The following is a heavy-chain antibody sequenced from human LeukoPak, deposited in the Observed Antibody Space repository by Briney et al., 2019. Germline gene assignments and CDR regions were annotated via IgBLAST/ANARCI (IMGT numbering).Heavy chain of an antibody. D-gene: IGHD6-19*01. CDR1: GFTFDDYG. V-gene: IGHV3-11*01. Sequence: PGGSLRLSCAASGFTFDDYGMSWVRQAPGKGLEWVSYISSSGSTIYYADSVKGRFIISRDNAKNSLYLQMDSLRAEDTALYYCGRDLSGWYGPDYWGQGTLVTVSS. CDR2: ISSSGSTI. CDR3: GRDLSGWYGPDY. J-gene: IGHJ4*02.